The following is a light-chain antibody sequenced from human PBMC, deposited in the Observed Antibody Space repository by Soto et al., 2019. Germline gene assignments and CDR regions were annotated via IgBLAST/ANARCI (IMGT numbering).Light chain of an antibody. Sequence: DIQMTQSPSSLSASVGYRVTITCRASQYISSWLSWFQQKPGKAPKSLIYAASNLRSGVPSRFSGSGSGTDFTLTINSLQPEDSGTFYCQQYPSNPLTFGGGTKVEI. V-gene: IGKV1D-16*01. CDR3: QQYPSNPLT. CDR2: AAS. J-gene: IGKJ4*01. CDR1: QYISSW.